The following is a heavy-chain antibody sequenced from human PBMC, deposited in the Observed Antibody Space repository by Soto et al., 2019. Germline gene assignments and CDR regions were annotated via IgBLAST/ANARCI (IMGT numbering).Heavy chain of an antibody. V-gene: IGHV1-46*01. CDR3: ASAGYYFLTGRYSYCGMDV. CDR1: GDTFTSYY. J-gene: IGHJ6*02. Sequence: SVKVSCKASGDTFTSYYMHWVRQAPGQGLEWMGIINPSGGSTSYAQKFHGRVTMTRDTSTSTVYMELSSLRSEDTAVYYCASAGYYFLTGRYSYCGMDVWGQGTTVTVSS. CDR2: INPSGGST. D-gene: IGHD3-9*01.